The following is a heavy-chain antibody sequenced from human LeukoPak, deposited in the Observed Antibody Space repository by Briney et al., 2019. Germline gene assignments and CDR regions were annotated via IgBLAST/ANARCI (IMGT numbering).Heavy chain of an antibody. Sequence: SVTLSLTCAVYGESFSGYYWSWIRQPPGKGLEWIGEINHSGSTNYNPSLKSRVTISVDTSKNQFSLKLNSVTAADTAVYYCASCSSTSWYAGDWFDPWGQGALVTVSS. J-gene: IGHJ5*02. CDR2: INHSGST. CDR3: ASCSSTSWYAGDWFDP. CDR1: GESFSGYY. V-gene: IGHV4-34*01. D-gene: IGHD2-2*01.